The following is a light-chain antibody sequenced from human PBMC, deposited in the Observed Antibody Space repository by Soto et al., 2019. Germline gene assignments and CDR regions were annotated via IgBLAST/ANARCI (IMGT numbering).Light chain of an antibody. V-gene: IGLV1-44*01. CDR3: AAWDDSLNGPV. Sequence: QSVLTQPPSASGTTGQRVTISCSGSSSNIGRNSVNWYQQLPGTAPKLLVYRNYQRPSGVPDRFSGSKSGTSASLAISGLQSEDEADYYCAAWDDSLNGPVFGTGTKLTVL. CDR1: SSNIGRNS. J-gene: IGLJ1*01. CDR2: RNY.